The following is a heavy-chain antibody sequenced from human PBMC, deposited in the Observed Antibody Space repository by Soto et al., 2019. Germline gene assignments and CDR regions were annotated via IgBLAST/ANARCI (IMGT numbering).Heavy chain of an antibody. CDR3: AKFFVETGSNSGWPWSFHY. CDR2: IGGSGGTT. J-gene: IGHJ4*02. V-gene: IGHV3-23*01. D-gene: IGHD6-25*01. Sequence: EVQLLESGGGLVQPGRSLRLSCAASGFTFSNYAMSWVRQAPGQGLDWVSAIGGSGGTTYYADSVKGRFTISRANSKNTLYLQMNSLRAGDAAVYYCAKFFVETGSNSGWPWSFHYWGQGTLVTVSS. CDR1: GFTFSNYA.